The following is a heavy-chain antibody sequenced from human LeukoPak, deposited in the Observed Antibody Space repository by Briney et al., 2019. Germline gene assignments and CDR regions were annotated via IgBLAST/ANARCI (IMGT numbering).Heavy chain of an antibody. V-gene: IGHV3-23*01. D-gene: IGHD3-10*01. Sequence: PGGSLRLSCAASGLSFSNYAMSWVRQAPGKGLEWVSSISGGGGDTNYADSVKGRLTISRDNSKSTLYLQMSSLRAEDTAIYYCAKDKYPYYYGSGSYYYGLDVWGKGTTVTVSS. CDR3: AKDKYPYYYGSGSYYYGLDV. CDR1: GLSFSNYA. CDR2: ISGGGGDT. J-gene: IGHJ6*04.